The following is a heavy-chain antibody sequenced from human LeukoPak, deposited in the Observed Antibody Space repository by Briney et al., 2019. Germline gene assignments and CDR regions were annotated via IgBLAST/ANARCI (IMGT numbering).Heavy chain of an antibody. CDR2: VNQDGSDK. V-gene: IGHV3-7*03. CDR3: ARDHRGVFDY. J-gene: IGHJ4*02. Sequence: GGSLRLSCGGSGFSFATAWMSWVRQAPGKGLEWVANVNQDGSDKNFMDSVKGRFTISRDNAKNSLYLQMNSLRAEDTAVYYCARDHRGVFDYWGLGTLVTVSS. D-gene: IGHD1-14*01. CDR1: GFSFATAW.